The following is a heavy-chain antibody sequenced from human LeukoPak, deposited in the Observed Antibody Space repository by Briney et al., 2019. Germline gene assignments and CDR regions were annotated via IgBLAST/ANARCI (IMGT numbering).Heavy chain of an antibody. V-gene: IGHV3-21*01. Sequence: PGGSLRLSCAASGFTFSSYSMNWVRQAPGKGLEWVSSISSSSSYIYYADSVKGRFTISRDNAKNSLYLQMNSLRAEDTAVYYCARDIYQGLREYPGADYWGQGTLVTVSS. J-gene: IGHJ4*02. CDR3: ARDIYQGLREYPGADY. CDR1: GFTFSSYS. CDR2: ISSSSSYI. D-gene: IGHD2-2*01.